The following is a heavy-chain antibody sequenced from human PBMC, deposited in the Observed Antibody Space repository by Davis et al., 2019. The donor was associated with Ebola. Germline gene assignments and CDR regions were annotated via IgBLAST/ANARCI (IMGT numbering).Heavy chain of an antibody. CDR2: ISAYNGNT. V-gene: IGHV1-18*01. Sequence: AASVKVSCKASGGTFSSYAISWVRQAPGQGLEWMGWISAYNGNTNYAQKLQGRVTMTTDTSTSTAYMELRSLRSDDTAVYYCVRQVYRSWLGKDYWGQGTLVTVSS. D-gene: IGHD3-10*01. CDR3: VRQVYRSWLGKDY. CDR1: GGTFSSYA. J-gene: IGHJ4*02.